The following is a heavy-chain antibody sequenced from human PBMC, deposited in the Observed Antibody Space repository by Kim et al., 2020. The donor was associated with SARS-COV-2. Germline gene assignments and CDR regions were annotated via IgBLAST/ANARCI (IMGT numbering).Heavy chain of an antibody. CDR3: ARDPSTKYYYGMDV. CDR2: ISSSSSTI. V-gene: IGHV3-48*02. Sequence: GGSLRLSCAASGFTFSSYNMNWVRQAPGKGLEWISYISSSSSTIYYADSVKGRFTISRDNAKNSLYLQMNSLRDEDTAVYYCARDPSTKYYYGMDVWGQGTTVTVSS. CDR1: GFTFSSYN. D-gene: IGHD5-12*01. J-gene: IGHJ6*02.